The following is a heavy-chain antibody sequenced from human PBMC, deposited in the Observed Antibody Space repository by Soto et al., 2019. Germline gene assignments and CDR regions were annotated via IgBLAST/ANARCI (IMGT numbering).Heavy chain of an antibody. CDR2: INSDGTTT. CDR3: ATVGTGSYNWFDP. V-gene: IGHV3-74*01. Sequence: EVQLVESGGGLVQPGGSLRLSCAASGFTFSSNWMHWVRQAPGKGLVWVARINSDGTTTTYADPVKGRFTISRDNAKNTLYLQMHSLRVEDTAVYYCATVGTGSYNWFDPWGRGTLVTVSS. CDR1: GFTFSSNW. D-gene: IGHD3-10*01. J-gene: IGHJ5*02.